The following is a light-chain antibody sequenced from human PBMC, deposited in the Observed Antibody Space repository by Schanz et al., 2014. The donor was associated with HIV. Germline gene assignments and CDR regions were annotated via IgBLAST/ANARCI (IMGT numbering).Light chain of an antibody. CDR2: DVT. J-gene: IGLJ2*01. CDR1: NIDIGGYNL. V-gene: IGLV2-23*02. Sequence: QSALTQPASMSGSPGQSITISCNGTNIDIGGYNLVSWYQQHPGIAPKLMIYDVTTRPSGVSNRFSGSKSGNTASLTISGLQAEDEADYYCCSYAGSGIPVVFGGGTKLTVL. CDR3: CSYAGSGIPVV.